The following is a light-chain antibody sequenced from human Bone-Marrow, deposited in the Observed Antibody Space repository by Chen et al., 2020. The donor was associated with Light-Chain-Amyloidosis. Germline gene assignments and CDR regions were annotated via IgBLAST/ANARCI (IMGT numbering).Light chain of an antibody. CDR2: EVT. CDR1: SSDVGGYNH. CDR3: SSYTIPNTLV. J-gene: IGLJ1*01. Sequence: QSALTQPASVSGSPGQPFTISCTGTSSDVGGYNHVSWYQQYPAKAPKLMIYEVTNRPSWVPDRFSGSKSDNTASLPISGLQTEDDADYFCSSYTIPNTLVFGSVTRVTVL. V-gene: IGLV2-14*01.